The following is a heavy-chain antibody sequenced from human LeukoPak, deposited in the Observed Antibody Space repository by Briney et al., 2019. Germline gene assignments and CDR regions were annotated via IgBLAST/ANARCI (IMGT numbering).Heavy chain of an antibody. V-gene: IGHV3-7*01. CDR2: IKGGGSKM. CDR3: ARDGTCLDF. CDR1: GFTFSENW. Sequence: GGSLRLSCGASGFTFSENWMSWVRQAPGRGPEWVADIKGGGSKMYYVDSVKGRFTISRDNDKNALYLQMNNLRVEDTGVYYCARDGTCLDFWGQGVLVTVSS. J-gene: IGHJ4*02.